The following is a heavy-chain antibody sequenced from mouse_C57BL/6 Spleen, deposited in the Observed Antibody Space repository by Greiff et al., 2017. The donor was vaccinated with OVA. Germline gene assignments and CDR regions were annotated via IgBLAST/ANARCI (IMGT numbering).Heavy chain of an antibody. D-gene: IGHD3-2*02. CDR2: IDPEDGDT. CDR1: GFNIKDYY. Sequence: VQPQQSGAELVRPGASVKLSCTASGFNIKDYYMHWVKQRPEQGLEWIGRIDPEDGDTEYAPKFQGKATMTADTSSNTAYLQLSSLTSEDTAVYYCTTTAQATRFAYWGQGTLVTVSA. J-gene: IGHJ3*01. CDR3: TTTAQATRFAY. V-gene: IGHV14-1*01.